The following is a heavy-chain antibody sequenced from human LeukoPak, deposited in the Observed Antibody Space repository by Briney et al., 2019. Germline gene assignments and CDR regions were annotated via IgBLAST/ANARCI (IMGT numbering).Heavy chain of an antibody. CDR1: GGSISSGDYY. V-gene: IGHV4-30-4*01. CDR2: IYYSGST. D-gene: IGHD6-13*01. Sequence: SQTLSLTCTVSGGSISSGDYYWSWIRQPPGKGLEWIGYIYYSGSTYYNPSLKSRVTISVDTSKNQFSLKLSSVTAADTAVYYCAIRRGSSSWYKPPADWYFDLWGCGTLVTVSS. CDR3: AIRRGSSSWYKPPADWYFDL. J-gene: IGHJ2*01.